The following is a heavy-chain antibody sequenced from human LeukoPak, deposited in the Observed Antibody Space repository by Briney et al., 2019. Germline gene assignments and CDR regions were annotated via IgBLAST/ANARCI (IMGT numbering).Heavy chain of an antibody. CDR1: SGSFSGYY. J-gene: IGHJ6*02. CDR2: INHSGST. D-gene: IGHD3-10*01. Sequence: PSETLSLTCAVYSGSFSGYYWSWIRQPPGKGLEWIGEINHSGSTNYNPSLKSRVTISVDTSKNQFSLKLSSVTAADTAVYYCGRGPHYYRSGRPNYYYYYGMDVWGQGTTVTVSS. V-gene: IGHV4-34*01. CDR3: GRGPHYYRSGRPNYYYYYGMDV.